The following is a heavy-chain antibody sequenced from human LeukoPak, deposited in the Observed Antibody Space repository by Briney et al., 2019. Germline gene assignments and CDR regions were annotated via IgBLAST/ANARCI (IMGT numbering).Heavy chain of an antibody. CDR2: INSDGSST. V-gene: IGHV3-74*01. CDR3: ARAWGIVGATFDY. Sequence: GSLRLSCAASGFTFSSYWKHWVRQAPGKGLVWVSRINSDGSSTSYADSVKGRFTISRDNAKNTLYLQMNSLRAEDTAVYYCARAWGIVGATFDYWGQGTLVTVSS. D-gene: IGHD1-26*01. CDR1: GFTFSSYW. J-gene: IGHJ4*02.